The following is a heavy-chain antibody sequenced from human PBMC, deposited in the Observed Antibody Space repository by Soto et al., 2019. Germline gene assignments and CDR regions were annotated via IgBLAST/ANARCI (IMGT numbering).Heavy chain of an antibody. J-gene: IGHJ4*02. CDR2: MQPSTGRT. D-gene: IGHD1-26*01. Sequence: ASVKVSCKASGYSFTSLDINWVRQTAGQGLEWMGWMQPSTGRTGYAQKFQGRVTMTRDTSINTAYMELTTLTSDDTAFYYCARGVSAGVDYWGKGTLVTVSS. V-gene: IGHV1-8*01. CDR1: GYSFTSLD. CDR3: ARGVSAGVDY.